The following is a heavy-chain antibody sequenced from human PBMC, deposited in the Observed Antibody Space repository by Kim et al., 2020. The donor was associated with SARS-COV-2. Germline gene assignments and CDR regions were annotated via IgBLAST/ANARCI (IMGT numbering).Heavy chain of an antibody. J-gene: IGHJ2*01. CDR3: ARHDFSGWYHYWYFDL. CDR2: IDPSDSYT. CDR1: GYSFTSYW. V-gene: IGHV5-10-1*01. D-gene: IGHD6-19*01. Sequence: GESLKISCKGSGYSFTSYWISWVRQMPGKGLEWMGRIDPSDSYTNYSPSFQGHVTISADKSISTAYLQWSSLKASDTAMYYCARHDFSGWYHYWYFDLWGRGTLVTVSS.